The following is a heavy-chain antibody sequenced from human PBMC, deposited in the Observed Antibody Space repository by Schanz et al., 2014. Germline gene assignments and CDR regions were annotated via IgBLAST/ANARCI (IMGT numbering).Heavy chain of an antibody. Sequence: VQLVESGGGLIQPGGSLRLSCAASGFTVSSNYMSWIRQAPGKGLEWVSYISHNSHYTNYADSVKGRFTISRDTAENSVYLQMNSLRAEDTAVYYCASRSVYAPTWGQGILVTVSS. J-gene: IGHJ5*02. D-gene: IGHD2-8*01. CDR1: GFTVSSNY. CDR3: ASRSVYAPT. CDR2: ISHNSHYT. V-gene: IGHV3-11*06.